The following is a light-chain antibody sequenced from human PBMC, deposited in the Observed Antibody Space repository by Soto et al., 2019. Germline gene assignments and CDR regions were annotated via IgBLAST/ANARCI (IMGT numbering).Light chain of an antibody. CDR3: SSYPNSSTLL. Sequence: QSALTQPASVSGSPGQSITISCTGTSSDVGTYNYVSWYQHHPGKAPKLMIYDVSNRPSGVSNRFSGSKSGNTASLTISGLQAEDEADYYCSSYPNSSTLLFGGGTKVTVL. CDR1: SSDVGTYNY. J-gene: IGLJ2*01. V-gene: IGLV2-14*03. CDR2: DVS.